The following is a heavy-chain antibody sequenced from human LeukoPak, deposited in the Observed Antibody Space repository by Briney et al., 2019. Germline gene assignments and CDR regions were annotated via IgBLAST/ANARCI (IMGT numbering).Heavy chain of an antibody. CDR3: AKDSLKEGGHWFDP. CDR2: IGGSGVNT. Sequence: GASLRLSCAASEFTFSSYAMSWVRQAPGKGLEWVSAIGGSGVNTYYADSVKGRFTISRDNSQNTLYLQMNSLRAEDTAVYYCAKDSLKEGGHWFDPWGQGTLVTVSS. CDR1: EFTFSSYA. V-gene: IGHV3-23*01. J-gene: IGHJ5*02. D-gene: IGHD3-16*01.